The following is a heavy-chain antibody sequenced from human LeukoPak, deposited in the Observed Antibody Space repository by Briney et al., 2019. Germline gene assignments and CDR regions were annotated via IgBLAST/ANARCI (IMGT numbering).Heavy chain of an antibody. CDR1: GYTFTSYY. V-gene: IGHV1-46*01. D-gene: IGHD3-22*01. CDR2: INPSGGST. Sequence: ASVKVSCKASGYTFTSYYMHWVRQAPGQGLEWMGIINPSGGSTSYAQKFQGRVTMTRNTSISTAYMELSSLRSEDTAVYYCARGLGYYYDSSGYLLGYWGQGTLVTVSS. J-gene: IGHJ4*02. CDR3: ARGLGYYYDSSGYLLGY.